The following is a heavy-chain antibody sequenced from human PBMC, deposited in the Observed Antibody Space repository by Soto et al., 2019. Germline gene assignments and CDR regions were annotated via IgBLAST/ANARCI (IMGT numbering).Heavy chain of an antibody. CDR2: IYHSGST. J-gene: IGHJ4*02. CDR3: ARVGCSSTSCYWAS. Sequence: SETLSLTCAVSGGSISSSNWWSWVRQPPGKGLEWIGEIYHSGSTNYNPSLKSRVTISVDKSKNQFSLRLSSVTAADTAVYYCARVGCSSTSCYWASWGQGTLVTVSS. V-gene: IGHV4-4*02. CDR1: GGSISSSNW. D-gene: IGHD2-2*01.